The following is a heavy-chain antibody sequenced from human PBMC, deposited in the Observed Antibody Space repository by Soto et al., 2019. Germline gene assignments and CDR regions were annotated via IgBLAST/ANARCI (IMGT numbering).Heavy chain of an antibody. CDR2: TYYRSKWYN. V-gene: IGHV6-1*01. CDR1: GDSVSSNSAA. Sequence: SHTLSLTCAISGDSVSSNSAAWNLIRQSPSRGLEWLGRTYYRSKWYNDYAVSVKSRITINPDTSKDQFSLQLNSVTPEDTAVYYCARDKRGSSWSGDAFDIWGQGTMVTVS. J-gene: IGHJ3*02. CDR3: ARDKRGSSWSGDAFDI. D-gene: IGHD6-13*01.